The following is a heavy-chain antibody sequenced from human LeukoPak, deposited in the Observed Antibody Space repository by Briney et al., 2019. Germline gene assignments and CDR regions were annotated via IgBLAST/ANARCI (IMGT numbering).Heavy chain of an antibody. CDR3: ARDGVWFDP. J-gene: IGHJ5*02. D-gene: IGHD3-16*01. V-gene: IGHV4-39*07. Sequence: PSETLSLTCTVSGGSISSSSYYWGWIRQPPGKGLEWIGSIYYSGSTYYNPSLKSRVTISVDTSKNQFSLKLSSVTAADTAVYYCARDGVWFDPWGQGTLVTVSS. CDR1: GGSISSSSYY. CDR2: IYYSGST.